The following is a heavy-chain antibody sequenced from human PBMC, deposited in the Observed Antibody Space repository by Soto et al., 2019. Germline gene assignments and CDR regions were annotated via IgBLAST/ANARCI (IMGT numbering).Heavy chain of an antibody. CDR1: GFAFSSYA. Sequence: HPVGSLRLSCAASGFAFSSYAMSWVRQAPGKGLEWVSAISGSGGSTYYADSGKGRFTISRDNSKNTLYLQMNSRRAEDTAVYYCTKDIKRQGDIVVVVAVTTFGALDYWGQETLFTVSS. CDR3: TKDIKRQGDIVVVVAVTTFGALDY. J-gene: IGHJ4*02. CDR2: ISGSGGST. D-gene: IGHD2-15*01. V-gene: IGHV3-23*01.